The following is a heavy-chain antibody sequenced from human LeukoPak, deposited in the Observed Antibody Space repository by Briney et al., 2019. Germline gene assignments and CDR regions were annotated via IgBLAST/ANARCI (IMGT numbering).Heavy chain of an antibody. CDR2: ISAYNGNT. D-gene: IGHD5-18*01. CDR3: ARKYSYGQGDWFDP. V-gene: IGHV1-18*01. CDR1: GYTFNNYG. J-gene: IGHJ5*02. Sequence: GASVKVPCKASGYTFNNYGISRVRQAPGQGLEWMGWISAYNGNTNYAQKLQGRVTMTTDTSTSTAYMELRSLRSDDTAVYYCARKYSYGQGDWFDPWGQGTLVTVSS.